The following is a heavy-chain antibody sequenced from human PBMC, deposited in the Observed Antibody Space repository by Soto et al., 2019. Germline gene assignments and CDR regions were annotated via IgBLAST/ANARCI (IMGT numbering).Heavy chain of an antibody. CDR2: IYYSGST. D-gene: IGHD1-7*01. J-gene: IGHJ6*02. Sequence: PSETLSLTCTVSGDSISSGDYYWSWIRQHPGKGLEWIGNIYYSGSTYHNPSLKSRVTISVDTSKNQFSLKLSSVTAADTAVYYCAREGLTGTIGLYYYYGMDVWGQGTTVTVSS. CDR3: AREGLTGTIGLYYYYGMDV. CDR1: GDSISSGDYY. V-gene: IGHV4-61*08.